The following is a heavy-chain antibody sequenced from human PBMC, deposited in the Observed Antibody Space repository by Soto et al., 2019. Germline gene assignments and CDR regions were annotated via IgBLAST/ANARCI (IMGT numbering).Heavy chain of an antibody. Sequence: PGGSLRLSCAASGFTFSDYYMSWIRQAPGKGLEWVSYISSSGSTIYYADSVKGRFTISRDNAKNSLYLQMNSLRAEDTAVYYCARAIWRLRFNYYYYYMDVWGKGTTVTVSS. V-gene: IGHV3-11*01. J-gene: IGHJ6*03. CDR1: GFTFSDYY. CDR3: ARAIWRLRFNYYYYYMDV. D-gene: IGHD5-12*01. CDR2: ISSSGSTI.